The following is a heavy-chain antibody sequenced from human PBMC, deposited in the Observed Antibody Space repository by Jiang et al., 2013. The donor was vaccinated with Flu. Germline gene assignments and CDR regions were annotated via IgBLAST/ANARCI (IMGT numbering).Heavy chain of an antibody. CDR3: ARGPDTAMYYYYYMDV. Sequence: KPSQTLSLTCTVSGGSISSGDYYWSWIRQPPGKGLEWIGYIYYSGSTYYNPSLKSRVTISVDTSKNQFSLKLSSVTAADTAVYYCARGPDTAMYYYYYMDVWGKGTTVTVSS. V-gene: IGHV4-30-4*01. D-gene: IGHD5-18*01. J-gene: IGHJ6*03. CDR1: GGSISSGDYY. CDR2: IYYSGST.